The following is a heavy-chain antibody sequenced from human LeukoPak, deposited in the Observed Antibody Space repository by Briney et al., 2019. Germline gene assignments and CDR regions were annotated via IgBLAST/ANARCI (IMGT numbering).Heavy chain of an antibody. Sequence: ASVKVSCKASGYTLTSYYMHWVRQAPGQGLEWMGIINPSGGSTSYAQKFQGRVTMTRDTSTSTVYMELSSLRSEDTAVYYCARFNYDSSGYYFGYFDYWGQGTLVTVSS. CDR3: ARFNYDSSGYYFGYFDY. CDR1: GYTLTSYY. V-gene: IGHV1-46*01. CDR2: INPSGGST. J-gene: IGHJ4*02. D-gene: IGHD3-22*01.